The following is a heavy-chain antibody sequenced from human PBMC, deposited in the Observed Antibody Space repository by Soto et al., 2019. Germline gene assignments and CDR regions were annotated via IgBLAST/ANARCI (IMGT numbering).Heavy chain of an antibody. CDR3: AKSAMVRGGGWFDP. CDR1: RFTFSTYA. CDR2: ISASGGNT. D-gene: IGHD3-10*01. J-gene: IGHJ5*02. Sequence: EVQLLESGGGLVQPGGSLRLSCAASRFTFSTYAMSWVRQAPGKGLEWVSDISASGGNTYYADSVKGRFTISRDNSKNTRYLQRNSLSAEDTAVDYCAKSAMVRGGGWFDPWGQGTLVTVSS. V-gene: IGHV3-23*01.